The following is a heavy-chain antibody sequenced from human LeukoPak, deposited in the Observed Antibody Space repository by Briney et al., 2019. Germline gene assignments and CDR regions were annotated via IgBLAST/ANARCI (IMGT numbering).Heavy chain of an antibody. CDR1: GFSLSTSGMC. J-gene: IGHJ4*02. D-gene: IGHD3-16*01. CDR2: IDWNDDK. CDR3: ARLYGGDNYFFDY. V-gene: IGHV2-70*11. Sequence: SVSGPTLVNPTQTLTLTCTFSGFSLSTSGMCVSWLRQPPGKALEWLARIDWNDDKYYSTSLRTRLTIPKDTSKNQVVLRMTNMDPVDTATYYCARLYGGDNYFFDYWGQGTLVTVSS.